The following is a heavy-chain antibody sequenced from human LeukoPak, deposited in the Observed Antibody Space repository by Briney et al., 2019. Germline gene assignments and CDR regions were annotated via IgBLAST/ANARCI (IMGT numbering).Heavy chain of an antibody. D-gene: IGHD3-22*01. Sequence: SETLSLTCTVSGGSISSSSYYWGWIRQPPGKGLEWIGSIYYSGSTYYNPSLKSRVTISVDTSKNQFSLKLSSVTAADTAVYYCARRDRLELWFDPWGQGTLVTVSS. CDR3: ARRDRLELWFDP. CDR2: IYYSGST. V-gene: IGHV4-39*01. CDR1: GGSISSSSYY. J-gene: IGHJ5*02.